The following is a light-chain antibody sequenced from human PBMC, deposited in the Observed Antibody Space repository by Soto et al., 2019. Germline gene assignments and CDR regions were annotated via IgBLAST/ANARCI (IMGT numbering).Light chain of an antibody. Sequence: EIVMTQSPATLSVSPGERVTLSCRARQSISSNLAWYQQKPGQAPRLLIYGASTMATGIPARFSRSGSGTEFTITISSLQSEDFGVYYCQQYKNWPPFTFGPGTKVDIK. J-gene: IGKJ3*01. V-gene: IGKV3-15*01. CDR2: GAS. CDR3: QQYKNWPPFT. CDR1: QSISSN.